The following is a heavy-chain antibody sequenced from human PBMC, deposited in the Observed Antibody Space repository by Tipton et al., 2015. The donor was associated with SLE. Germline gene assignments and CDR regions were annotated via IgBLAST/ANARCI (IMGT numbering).Heavy chain of an antibody. Sequence: QVQLVQSGPEVKKPGTSVKVSCKASGYTFTSYGISWVRQAPGQGLEWMGWISAYNGNTNYAQKLQGRVTMTTDTSTSTAYMELRSLRSDDTAVYYCAGHPGLAARPDGKGYFQHWGQGTLVTVSS. CDR1: GYTFTSYG. D-gene: IGHD6-6*01. V-gene: IGHV1-18*01. CDR2: ISAYNGNT. CDR3: AGHPGLAARPDGKGYFQH. J-gene: IGHJ1*01.